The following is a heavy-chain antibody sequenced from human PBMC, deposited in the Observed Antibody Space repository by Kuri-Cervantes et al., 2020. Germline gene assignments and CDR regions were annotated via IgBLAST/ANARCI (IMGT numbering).Heavy chain of an antibody. CDR1: GFTVSSNY. CDR2: IYSGGST. J-gene: IGHJ4*02. D-gene: IGHD3-10*01. Sequence: GESLKISCAASGFTVSSNYMSWVRQAPGKGLEWVSVIYSGGSTYYADSVKGRFTISRDNSKNTLYLQMNSLRAEDTAVYYCASPGGVYGSGSYYNGGYYWGQGTLVTVSS. CDR3: ASPGGVYGSGSYYNGGYY. V-gene: IGHV3-53*01.